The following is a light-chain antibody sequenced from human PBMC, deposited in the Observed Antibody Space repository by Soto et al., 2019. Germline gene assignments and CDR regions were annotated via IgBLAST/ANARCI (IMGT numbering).Light chain of an antibody. V-gene: IGKV1-39*01. CDR1: QSISSY. CDR3: QQSYSTPFT. CDR2: AAS. Sequence: DIQMTQSPSSLSASVGVRVTITCRASQSISSYVNWYQHKPGKAPKLLIYAASSLQSGVPSRFSGSGSGTDFTLTISSLQPEDFATYYCQQSYSTPFTFGPGTKVDIK. J-gene: IGKJ3*01.